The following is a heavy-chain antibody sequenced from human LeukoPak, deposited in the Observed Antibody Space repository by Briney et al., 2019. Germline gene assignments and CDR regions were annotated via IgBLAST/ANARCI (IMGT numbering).Heavy chain of an antibody. J-gene: IGHJ4*02. CDR3: ARDDYGGTAY. CDR2: IKQDGSEK. D-gene: IGHD4/OR15-4a*01. CDR1: GFTFSNYW. Sequence: PGGPLRLSCAASGFTFSNYWMSWVRQAPGKGLEWVANIKQDGSEKYYVDSVRGRFTISRDNAKNSLYLQMNSLRADDTAVYYCARDDYGGTAYWGQGTLVTVSS. V-gene: IGHV3-7*01.